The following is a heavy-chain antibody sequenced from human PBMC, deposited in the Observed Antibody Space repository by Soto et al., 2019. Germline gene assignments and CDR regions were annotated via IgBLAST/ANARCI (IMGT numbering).Heavy chain of an antibody. V-gene: IGHV3-74*01. D-gene: IGHD2-15*01. Sequence: EVQLVESGGGLVQPGGSLRLSCAASGFTFSSYWMHWVRQAPGKGLVWVSRINSDGSSTSYADSVKGRFTISRDNAKNTLYLQMTSVGAEDTAVYYCVRTSLVVAAATREDYWGQGTLVTVST. CDR1: GFTFSSYW. CDR3: VRTSLVVAAATREDY. J-gene: IGHJ4*02. CDR2: INSDGSST.